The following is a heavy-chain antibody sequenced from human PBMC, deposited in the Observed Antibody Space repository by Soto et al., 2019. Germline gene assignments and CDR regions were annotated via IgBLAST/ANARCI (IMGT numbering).Heavy chain of an antibody. V-gene: IGHV3-48*03. Sequence: GGSLRLSCAASGFTFSSYEMNWVRQAPGKGLEWVSYISSSGSTIYYADSVKGRFTISRDNAKNSLYLQMNSLRAEDTAVYYCARDLPLMVRGPKSGMDVWGQGTTVTVSS. CDR3: ARDLPLMVRGPKSGMDV. CDR1: GFTFSSYE. CDR2: ISSSGSTI. J-gene: IGHJ6*02. D-gene: IGHD3-10*01.